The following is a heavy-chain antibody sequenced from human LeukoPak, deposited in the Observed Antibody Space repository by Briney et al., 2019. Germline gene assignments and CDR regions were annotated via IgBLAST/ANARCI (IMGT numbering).Heavy chain of an antibody. CDR3: ASRPSGY. V-gene: IGHV3-21*01. CDR2: ISSSSSYI. CDR1: GFSFNTAW. D-gene: IGHD3-10*01. Sequence: GGSLRLSCAGSGFSFNTAWMNWVRQAPGKGLEWVSSISSSSSYIYYADSVKGRFTISRDNAKNSLYLQMNSLRAEDTAVYYCASRPSGYWGQGTLVTVSS. J-gene: IGHJ4*02.